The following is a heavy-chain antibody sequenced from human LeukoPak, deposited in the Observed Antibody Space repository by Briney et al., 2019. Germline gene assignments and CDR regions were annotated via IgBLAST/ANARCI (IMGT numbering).Heavy chain of an antibody. Sequence: GGSLRLSCAASGFTFSGCAVHWVRQAPGKGLEWVGRIGSKAFNYATVYAASVEGRFTISRDDSKGTAFLQMNSLKTEDTAVYYCTRHLDGIAAYDYWGQGSLVTVAS. CDR2: IGSKAFNYAT. J-gene: IGHJ4*02. D-gene: IGHD6-13*01. CDR3: TRHLDGIAAYDY. V-gene: IGHV3-73*01. CDR1: GFTFSGCA.